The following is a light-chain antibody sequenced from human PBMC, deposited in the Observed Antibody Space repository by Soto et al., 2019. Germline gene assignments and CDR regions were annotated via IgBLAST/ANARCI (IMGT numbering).Light chain of an antibody. CDR2: GAS. Sequence: EIVLTQSPGTLSLSPGERATLSCRASQSVSSSYLAWYQQKPGQAPRLLIYGASSRATGIPDRFSGSGSGTDFTLTISRLEPDDFAVYYCQQYCSSSTFGQGTRLEIK. J-gene: IGKJ5*01. CDR3: QQYCSSST. V-gene: IGKV3-20*01. CDR1: QSVSSSY.